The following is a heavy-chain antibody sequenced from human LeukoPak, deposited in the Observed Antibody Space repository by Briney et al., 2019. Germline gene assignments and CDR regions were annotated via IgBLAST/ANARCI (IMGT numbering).Heavy chain of an antibody. V-gene: IGHV3-23*01. J-gene: IGHJ4*02. CDR1: GFTFITYA. CDR2: ISGTDSGT. D-gene: IGHD2-21*02. Sequence: PGGSLRLSCEASGFTFITYAMSWVRQALGKGLEWVSGISGTDSGTYYTDSVKGRFTISRDNSKNTVYLQIDSLRAEDTAVYYCAKCMSGSGVCLNFDSWGQGILVTVSS. CDR3: AKCMSGSGVCLNFDS.